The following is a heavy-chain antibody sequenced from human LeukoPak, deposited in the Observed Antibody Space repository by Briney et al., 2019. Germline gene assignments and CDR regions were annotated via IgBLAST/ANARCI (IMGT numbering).Heavy chain of an antibody. J-gene: IGHJ3*02. V-gene: IGHV3-7*01. Sequence: GGSLRLSCAASGFTFSNYWMNWVRQAPGKGLEWLANIKYDGSEKYYVDSVKGRFTLSRDNAKNSLYLQMNSLRAEDTAVYYCARDGSSGIAVAGDTPAFDIWGQGTMVTVSS. D-gene: IGHD6-19*01. CDR1: GFTFSNYW. CDR2: IKYDGSEK. CDR3: ARDGSSGIAVAGDTPAFDI.